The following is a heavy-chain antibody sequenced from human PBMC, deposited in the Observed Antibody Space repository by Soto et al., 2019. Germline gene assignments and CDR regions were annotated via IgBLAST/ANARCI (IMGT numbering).Heavy chain of an antibody. Sequence: QVQLVESGGGLVRPGGSLRLSCVASGFTFSAYYMTWIRQAPGKGLEWVSYISSSGSGIYYPDSMKGRFTISRDNAKKSLYLQMSSLGAEDTAVYYCARAYSDAFDIWGQGTMVTVSS. D-gene: IGHD2-15*01. CDR1: GFTFSAYY. CDR3: ARAYSDAFDI. J-gene: IGHJ3*02. CDR2: ISSSGSGI. V-gene: IGHV3-11*01.